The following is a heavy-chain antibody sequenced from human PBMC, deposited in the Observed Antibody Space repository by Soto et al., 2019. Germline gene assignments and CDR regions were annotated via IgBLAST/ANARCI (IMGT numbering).Heavy chain of an antibody. Sequence: SETLSLTCTVSGGSVSSGSYYWSWIRQPPGKGLEWIGYIYYSGSTNYNPSLKSRVTISVDTSKNQFSLKLSSVTAADTAVYYCARDYSSSWFDPWGQGTLVTVSS. CDR2: IYYSGST. D-gene: IGHD6-6*01. J-gene: IGHJ5*02. CDR3: ARDYSSSWFDP. V-gene: IGHV4-61*01. CDR1: GGSVSSGSYY.